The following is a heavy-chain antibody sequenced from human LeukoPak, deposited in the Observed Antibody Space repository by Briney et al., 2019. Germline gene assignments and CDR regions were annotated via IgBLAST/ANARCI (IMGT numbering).Heavy chain of an antibody. J-gene: IGHJ3*02. CDR1: GGSISSSSYY. V-gene: IGHV4-39*07. CDR3: ARADSGSYYYAFDI. Sequence: SETLSLTCTVSGGSISSSSYYWGWIRQPPGKGLEWIGSIYYSGSTYYNPSLKSRDTISVDTSKNQFSLKLSSVTAADTAVYYCARADSGSYYYAFDIWGQGTMVTVSS. CDR2: IYYSGST. D-gene: IGHD1-26*01.